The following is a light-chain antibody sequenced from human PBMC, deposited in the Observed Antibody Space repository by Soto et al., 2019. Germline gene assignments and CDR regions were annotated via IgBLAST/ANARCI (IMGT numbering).Light chain of an antibody. V-gene: IGKV3-20*01. CDR2: GAS. J-gene: IGKJ5*01. CDR1: QGVXRW. CDR3: QQYGSSPRT. Sequence: TQSAFTLSASAGDSVIITCRASQGVXRWFVWYQQKPGQAPRMLXDGASSRATGSPDRLSGSRSGTDFTLTITRLDPEDFAAYYCQQYGSSPRTFGQGTRLEIK.